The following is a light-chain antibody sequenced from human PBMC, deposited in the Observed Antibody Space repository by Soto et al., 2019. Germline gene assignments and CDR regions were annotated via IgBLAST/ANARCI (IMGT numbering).Light chain of an antibody. CDR3: QQSPRT. CDR1: QSVNDKY. CDR2: GAS. Sequence: IVLTHSPGTLSLSPGERATLCCRASQSVNDKYLAWYQQKRGQAPRLLIYGASSRATGVPDRFSGSGSGTDFTLTISRLETEDFALYYCQQSPRTFGQGTKVDIK. V-gene: IGKV3-20*01. J-gene: IGKJ1*01.